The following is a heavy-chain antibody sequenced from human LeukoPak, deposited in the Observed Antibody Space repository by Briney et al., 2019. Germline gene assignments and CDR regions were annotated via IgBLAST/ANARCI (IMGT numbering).Heavy chain of an antibody. V-gene: IGHV1-2*04. Sequence: ASVKVSCKASGYTFTGHYMHWVRQAPGQGLEWMGWINPNSGGTNYAQKFQGWVTMTRDTSISTAYMELCRLTSDDTAVYYCARDVDGMDVWGKGTTVTVSS. CDR1: GYTFTGHY. CDR3: ARDVDGMDV. J-gene: IGHJ6*04. CDR2: INPNSGGT.